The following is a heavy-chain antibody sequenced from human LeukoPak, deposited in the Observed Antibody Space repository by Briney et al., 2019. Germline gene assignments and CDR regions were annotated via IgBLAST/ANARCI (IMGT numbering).Heavy chain of an antibody. D-gene: IGHD2-15*01. J-gene: IGHJ4*02. CDR3: ASGSGGSSAYYFDY. Sequence: PSGTLSLTCTVSGGSLSSYYWSWIRQPPGKGLEWIGYIYYSGSTNYNPSLKSRVTISVDTSKNQFSLKLSSVTAADTAVYYCASGSGGSSAYYFDYWGQGTLVTVSS. CDR2: IYYSGST. CDR1: GGSLSSYY. V-gene: IGHV4-59*01.